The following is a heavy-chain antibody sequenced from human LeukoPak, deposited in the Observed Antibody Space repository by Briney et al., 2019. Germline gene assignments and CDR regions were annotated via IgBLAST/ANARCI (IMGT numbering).Heavy chain of an antibody. Sequence: GGSLRLSCAASGFTFSSYSMNWVRQAPGKGLEWVSSISSSSSYIYYADSVKGRFTISRDNSKNTLYLQMNSLRAEDTAVYYCAREREDGYNFDYWGQGTLVTVSS. CDR2: ISSSSSYI. V-gene: IGHV3-21*01. J-gene: IGHJ4*02. CDR3: AREREDGYNFDY. D-gene: IGHD5-24*01. CDR1: GFTFSSYS.